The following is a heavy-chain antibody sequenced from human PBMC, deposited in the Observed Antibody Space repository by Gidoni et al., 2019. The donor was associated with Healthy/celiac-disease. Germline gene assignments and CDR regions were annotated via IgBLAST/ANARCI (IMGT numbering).Heavy chain of an antibody. CDR1: GDSVSSNSAA. J-gene: IGHJ5*02. Sequence: QVQLQQSGPGRVKPSQTLPLTCPISGDSVSSNSAAWNWVRQSPSRGLEWLGRTYYRSKWYNDYAVSVKSRITINPDTSKNQFSLQLNSVTPEDTAVYYCARELEGRSWYWGWFDPWGQGTLVTVSS. CDR3: ARELEGRSWYWGWFDP. CDR2: TYYRSKWYN. D-gene: IGHD6-13*01. V-gene: IGHV6-1*01.